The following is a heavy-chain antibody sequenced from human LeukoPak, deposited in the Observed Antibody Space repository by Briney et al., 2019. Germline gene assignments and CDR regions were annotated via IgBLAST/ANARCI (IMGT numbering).Heavy chain of an antibody. CDR2: IRYDGSNK. V-gene: IGHV3-30*02. CDR1: GFTFSGYD. CDR3: AKEYGSGSYPWFDP. J-gene: IGHJ5*02. Sequence: GGSLRLSCAASGFTFSGYDMHWVRQAPGKGLEWVAFIRYDGSNKYYADSVKGRFTISRDNSKNTLYLQMNSLRAEDTAVYYCAKEYGSGSYPWFDPWGQGTLVTVSS. D-gene: IGHD3-10*01.